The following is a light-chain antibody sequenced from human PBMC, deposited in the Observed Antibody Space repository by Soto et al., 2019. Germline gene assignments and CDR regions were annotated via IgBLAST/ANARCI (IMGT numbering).Light chain of an antibody. Sequence: DIQMTQSPSTLSASVGDRVTITCRARQSISSWLAWYQQKPGKAPKLLIYKASSLESGVPSRFSGSGSGTEFTLTISSLQPDDFATYFCQQYKSYSSFGQGTKVEIK. J-gene: IGKJ2*01. V-gene: IGKV1-5*03. CDR3: QQYKSYSS. CDR1: QSISSW. CDR2: KAS.